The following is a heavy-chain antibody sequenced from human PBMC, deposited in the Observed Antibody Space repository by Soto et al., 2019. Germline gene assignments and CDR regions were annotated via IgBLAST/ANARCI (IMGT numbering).Heavy chain of an antibody. Sequence: SETLSLTCTVSGGSISGYYWTWIRQPPGKGPEWIGHMSDSGSSNYNPSLESRLTMSADTWKNQFSLKLSPVSSADTAIYYCARKKSCTSTTCYGVIDYWGQGILVTVSS. CDR3: ARKKSCTSTTCYGVIDY. D-gene: IGHD2-2*01. CDR1: GGSISGYY. J-gene: IGHJ4*02. CDR2: MSDSGSS. V-gene: IGHV4-59*01.